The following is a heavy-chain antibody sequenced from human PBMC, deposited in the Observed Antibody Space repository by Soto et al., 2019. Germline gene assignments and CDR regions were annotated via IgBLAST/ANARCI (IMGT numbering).Heavy chain of an antibody. CDR1: GYTFTSYG. CDR3: ARQGSSGSYYDHNWFDL. J-gene: IGHJ5*02. D-gene: IGHD3-10*01. Sequence: ASVKVSCKASGYTFTSYGISWVRQAPGQGLEWMGWISAYNGNTNYAQKLQGRVTMTTDTSTSTAYMELRSLRSDDTAVYYCARQGSSGSYYDHNWFDLWGQGTLVTVSS. V-gene: IGHV1-18*01. CDR2: ISAYNGNT.